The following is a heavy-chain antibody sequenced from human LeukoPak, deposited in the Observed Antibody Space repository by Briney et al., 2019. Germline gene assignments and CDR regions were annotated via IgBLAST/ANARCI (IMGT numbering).Heavy chain of an antibody. V-gene: IGHV4-34*01. J-gene: IGHJ4*02. D-gene: IGHD1-26*01. CDR2: INHSGST. Sequence: SETLSLTCAVYGGSFSGYYWSWIRQPPGKGLEWIGEINHSGSTNYNPSLKSRVTISVDTSKNQFSLKLSSVTAADTAVYYCARERVVGATTPFDYWGQGTLVTVSS. CDR1: GGSFSGYY. CDR3: ARERVVGATTPFDY.